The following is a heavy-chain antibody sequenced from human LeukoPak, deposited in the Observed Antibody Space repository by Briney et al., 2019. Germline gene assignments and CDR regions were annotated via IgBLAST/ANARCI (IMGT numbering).Heavy chain of an antibody. CDR1: GYTFTGYY. D-gene: IGHD5-12*01. CDR2: INPNSGGA. J-gene: IGHJ4*02. CDR3: ANSLKDSGYGFDY. Sequence: ASVKVSCKASGYTFTGYYMHWVRQAPGQGLEWMGWINPNSGGANYARKFQARVTMTRDTSISTAYMELSRLRSDDTAVYYCANSLKDSGYGFDYWGQGTLVTVSS. V-gene: IGHV1-2*02.